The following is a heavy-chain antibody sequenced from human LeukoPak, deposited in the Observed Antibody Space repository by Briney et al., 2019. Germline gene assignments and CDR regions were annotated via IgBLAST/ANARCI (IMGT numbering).Heavy chain of an antibody. V-gene: IGHV4-38-2*01. D-gene: IGHD3-22*01. CDR2: IYHSGST. CDR1: GYSISSGYY. J-gene: IGHJ4*02. Sequence: PSETLSLTCAVSGYSISSGYYWGWIRQPPVKGLEWIGSIYHSGSTYYNPSLKSRVTISVDTSKNQFSLKLSSVTAADTAVYYCARAATSMYYYDSSGYDHWGQGTLVTVSS. CDR3: ARAATSMYYYDSSGYDH.